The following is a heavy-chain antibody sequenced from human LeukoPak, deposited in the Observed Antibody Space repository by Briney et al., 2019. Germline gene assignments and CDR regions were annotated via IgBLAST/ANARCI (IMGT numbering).Heavy chain of an antibody. CDR2: ISSSSSTI. J-gene: IGHJ5*02. CDR1: GFTFISYS. Sequence: GGSLRLSCAASGFTFISYSMNWVRQAPGKGREWVSYISSSSSTIYYADSVKGRFTISRDNAKNSLYLQMNSLRAEDTAVYYCARYPRYGDYSRGYNCFDPWGQGTLVTVSS. V-gene: IGHV3-48*04. CDR3: ARYPRYGDYSRGYNCFDP. D-gene: IGHD4-17*01.